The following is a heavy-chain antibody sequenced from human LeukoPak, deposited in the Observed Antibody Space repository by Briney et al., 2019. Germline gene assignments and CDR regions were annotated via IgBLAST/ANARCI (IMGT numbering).Heavy chain of an antibody. Sequence: GGSLRLSCAASGFTFNTYGMHWVRQAPGKGLEWVAALSYDGSDKWYTDSVKGRFTISRDNSENTVYLQMNSLRTEDTAVYYCASSTQISKYADYWGQGALVTVSS. CDR3: ASSTQISKYADY. V-gene: IGHV3-30*03. D-gene: IGHD2-2*01. CDR1: GFTFNTYG. J-gene: IGHJ4*02. CDR2: LSYDGSDK.